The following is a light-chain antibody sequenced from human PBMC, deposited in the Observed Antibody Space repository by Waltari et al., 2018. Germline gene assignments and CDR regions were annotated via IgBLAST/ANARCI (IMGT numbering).Light chain of an antibody. CDR1: QSVLYSSNNKNY. Sequence: DIVMTQSPDSLAVSLGERPPINCKSSQSVLYSSNNKNYLAWYQQKPGQPPNLLIYWASTRESGVPDRFSGSGSATDFTLTISSLQAEDVAVYFCQQYYSVPYTFGQGTKLEIK. V-gene: IGKV4-1*01. CDR2: WAS. CDR3: QQYYSVPYT. J-gene: IGKJ2*01.